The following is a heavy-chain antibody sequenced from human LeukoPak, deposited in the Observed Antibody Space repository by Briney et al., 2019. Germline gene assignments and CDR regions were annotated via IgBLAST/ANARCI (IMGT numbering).Heavy chain of an antibody. CDR3: ARDFKTEDGYNTYYFDY. J-gene: IGHJ4*02. Sequence: SEALSLTCIVSGGSISTYYWNWIRQPPGKGLEWIGNIDYSGSTNYNPSLKSRVTISVDTSKSQFSLKLSSVTAADTAVYYCARDFKTEDGYNTYYFDYWGQGTLVTVSS. D-gene: IGHD5-24*01. V-gene: IGHV4-59*01. CDR2: IDYSGST. CDR1: GGSISTYY.